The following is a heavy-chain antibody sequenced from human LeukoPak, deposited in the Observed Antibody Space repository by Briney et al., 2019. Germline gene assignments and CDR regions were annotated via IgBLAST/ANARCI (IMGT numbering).Heavy chain of an antibody. CDR2: IYYSGST. D-gene: IGHD6-19*01. V-gene: IGHV4-59*01. CDR1: GGSISSYY. CDR3: AREGGGSGWTYYYYMDV. Sequence: SETLSLTCTVSGGSISSYYWSWIRQPPGKVLEWIGYIYYSGSTNYNPSLKSRVTISVDTSKNQFSLKLSSVTAADTAVYYCAREGGGSGWTYYYYMDVWGKGTTVTVSS. J-gene: IGHJ6*03.